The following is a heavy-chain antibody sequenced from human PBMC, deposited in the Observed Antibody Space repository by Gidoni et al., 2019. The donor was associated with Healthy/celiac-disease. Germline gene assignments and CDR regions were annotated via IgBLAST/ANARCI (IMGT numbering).Heavy chain of an antibody. Sequence: EVQLVESGGGLVQPGGSLRLSCAASGFTFSSYSMNWVRQAPGKGLEWVSYISSSSSTIYYADSVKGRFTISRDNAKNSLYLQMNSLRDEDTAVYYCARDTPWGDYYYMDVWGKGTTVTVSS. CDR1: GFTFSSYS. V-gene: IGHV3-48*02. D-gene: IGHD3-16*01. J-gene: IGHJ6*03. CDR3: ARDTPWGDYYYMDV. CDR2: ISSSSSTI.